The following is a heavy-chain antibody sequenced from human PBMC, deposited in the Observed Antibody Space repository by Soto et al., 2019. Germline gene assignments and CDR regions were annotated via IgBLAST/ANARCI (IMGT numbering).Heavy chain of an antibody. V-gene: IGHV4-34*01. CDR3: ARGQVRVYYYYGMDV. CDR1: GGSFSGYY. Sequence: SETLSLTCAVYGGSFSGYYWSWIRQPPGKGLEWIGEINHSGSTNYNPSLKSRVTISVDTTKNQFSLKLSSVTAADTAVYYCARGQVRVYYYYGMDVWGQGTTVTVSS. J-gene: IGHJ6*02. CDR2: INHSGST.